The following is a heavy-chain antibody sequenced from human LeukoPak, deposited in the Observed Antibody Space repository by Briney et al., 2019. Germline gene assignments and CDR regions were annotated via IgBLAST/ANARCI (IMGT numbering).Heavy chain of an antibody. Sequence: GESLKISCKGSGYSFSSYCIAWVRQMPGTGLEWMGVIYPRDSRTTYSPSFQDQVTISADKSISTAYLQWTSLKASDTAMYYCARHLSDITSSPNYWGPGTLVTVSS. J-gene: IGHJ4*02. D-gene: IGHD2-2*01. CDR3: ARHLSDITSSPNY. V-gene: IGHV5-51*01. CDR1: GYSFSSYC. CDR2: IYPRDSRT.